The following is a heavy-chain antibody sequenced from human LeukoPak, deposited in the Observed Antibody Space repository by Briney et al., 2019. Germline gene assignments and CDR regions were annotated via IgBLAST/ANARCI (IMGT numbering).Heavy chain of an antibody. CDR2: IIPLFGTA. CDR1: GDTFSSFA. V-gene: IGHV1-69*06. CDR3: ARVDGNWVSRPFDL. Sequence: ASVKVSCKASGDTFSSFAVSWVRQAPGQGLEWMGRIIPLFGTADYAQRYQGRVTISADNSLNTAYLELSSLRSDDTALYYCARVDGNWVSRPFDLWGQGTMVTVSS. D-gene: IGHD1-1*01. J-gene: IGHJ3*01.